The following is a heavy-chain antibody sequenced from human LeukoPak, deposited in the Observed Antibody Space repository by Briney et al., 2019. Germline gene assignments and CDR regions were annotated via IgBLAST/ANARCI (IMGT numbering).Heavy chain of an antibody. Sequence: GGSLRLSCAASGFTFSSYAMSWVRQAPGKGLEWVSAISGSGGSTYYADSVKGRFTISRDNSKNTLYLQMNSLRAEDTAVYYCAKSPVVVPAAMVAFDIWGQGTMVTVSS. CDR1: GFTFSSYA. CDR3: AKSPVVVPAAMVAFDI. V-gene: IGHV3-23*01. J-gene: IGHJ3*02. CDR2: ISGSGGST. D-gene: IGHD2-2*01.